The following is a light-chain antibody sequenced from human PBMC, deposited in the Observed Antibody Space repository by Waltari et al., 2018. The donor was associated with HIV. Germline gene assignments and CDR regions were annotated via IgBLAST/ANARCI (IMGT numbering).Light chain of an antibody. CDR2: DNE. J-gene: IGLJ1*01. V-gene: IGLV1-51*01. Sequence: HSVLPQPPSVSAAPGQKVTIPCSGGYPNPANNYVSWYQQVPGRAPRLLIYDNEKRPSGIPDRFSASKAGVSATLAITALQLVDEADYYCGTWDSSLSLYVFGTGTTVAVL. CDR1: YPNPANNY. CDR3: GTWDSSLSLYV.